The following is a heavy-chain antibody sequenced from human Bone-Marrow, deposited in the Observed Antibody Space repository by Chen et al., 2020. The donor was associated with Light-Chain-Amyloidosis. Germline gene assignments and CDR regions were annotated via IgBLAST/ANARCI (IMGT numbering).Heavy chain of an antibody. V-gene: IGHV3-74*01. Sequence: GLVKPGGSLRLSCAASGFTFSTYWMHWVRQAPGKGLVWVARMNSAGSGTSYADSVKGRFIISRDNAKNTLYLQMNSLRPEDTAVYYCAKAGSYRFDSWGQGTLVTVSS. CDR2: MNSAGSGT. D-gene: IGHD1-26*01. CDR1: GFTFSTYW. CDR3: AKAGSYRFDS. J-gene: IGHJ4*02.